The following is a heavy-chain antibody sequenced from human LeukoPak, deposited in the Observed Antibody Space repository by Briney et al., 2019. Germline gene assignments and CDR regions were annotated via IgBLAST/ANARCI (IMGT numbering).Heavy chain of an antibody. D-gene: IGHD2-21*01. CDR3: ARDKTACGGDCYDS. V-gene: IGHV3-48*03. Sequence: PGGSLRLSCAASGLTFSSYEMNWVRQAPGKGLEWVSYISSSGTPIHYADSVKGRFTISRDNAKNSLFLQMNSLRAEDTAVYYCARDKTACGGDCYDSWGQGTLVTVSS. CDR1: GLTFSSYE. CDR2: ISSSGTPI. J-gene: IGHJ4*02.